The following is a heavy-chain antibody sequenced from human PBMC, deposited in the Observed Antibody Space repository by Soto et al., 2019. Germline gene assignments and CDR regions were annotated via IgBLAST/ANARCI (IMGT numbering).Heavy chain of an antibody. J-gene: IGHJ3*02. Sequence: GGSLRLSCAASGFAFRSYSMNWVRQAPGKGLEWVSYISSSSSTIYYADSVKGRFTISRDNAKNSLYLQMNSMSAEDTAVYYCVVVATIIFAFEIWGQGTILTISS. CDR3: VVVATIIFAFEI. D-gene: IGHD5-12*01. CDR1: GFAFRSYS. CDR2: ISSSSSTI. V-gene: IGHV3-48*01.